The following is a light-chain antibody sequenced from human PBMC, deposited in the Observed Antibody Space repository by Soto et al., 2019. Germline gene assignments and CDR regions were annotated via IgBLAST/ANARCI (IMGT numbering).Light chain of an antibody. J-gene: IGLJ2*01. CDR1: SSDVGGYDY. CDR3: SSSTSSSTLF. CDR2: EVS. Sequence: QSVLTQPASVSGSPGQSITISCTGTSSDVGGYDYVSWYQQHPGKAPKLMIFEVSNRPSGVSNRFSGSKSGNTASLTISGLQAEDEADYYCSSSTSSSTLFFGGGTKVTVL. V-gene: IGLV2-14*01.